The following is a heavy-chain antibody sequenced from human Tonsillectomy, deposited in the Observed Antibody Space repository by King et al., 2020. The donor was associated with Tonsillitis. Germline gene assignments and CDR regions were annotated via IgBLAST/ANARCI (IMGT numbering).Heavy chain of an antibody. J-gene: IGHJ4*01. Sequence: VQLVESGGGLVQPGGSLRLSCAASGFTFSDYYITWVRQAPGKVLDWVANIKPDGSDRYYLDSVKGRLTISSDNTASSLLFLHMSSVRAEDTAVYYCACALAGKEGGYFYSWGQGTLVTVSS. V-gene: IGHV3-7*01. CDR3: ACALAGKEGGYFYS. D-gene: IGHD6-13*01. CDR1: GFTFSDYY. CDR2: IKPDGSDR.